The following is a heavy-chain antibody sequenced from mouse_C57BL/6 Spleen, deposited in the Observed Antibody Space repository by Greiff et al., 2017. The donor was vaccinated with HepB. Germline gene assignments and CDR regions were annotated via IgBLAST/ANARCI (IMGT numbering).Heavy chain of an antibody. V-gene: IGHV5-4*03. CDR2: ISDGGSYT. D-gene: IGHD2-3*01. J-gene: IGHJ1*03. Sequence: DVNVVESGGGLVKPGGSLKLSCAASGFTFSSYAMSWVRQTPEKRLEWVATISDGGSYTYYPDNVKGRFTISRDNAKNNLYLQMSHLKSEDTAMYYCARRMVTRYFDVWGTGTTVTVSS. CDR3: ARRMVTRYFDV. CDR1: GFTFSSYA.